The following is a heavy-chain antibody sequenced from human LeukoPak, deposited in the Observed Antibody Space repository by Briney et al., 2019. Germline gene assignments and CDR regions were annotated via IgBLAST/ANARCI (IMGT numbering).Heavy chain of an antibody. CDR1: GYTFTGYY. J-gene: IGHJ4*02. D-gene: IGHD2-2*01. CDR3: ASGYCSSTSCSH. CDR2: IIPILGIA. V-gene: IGHV1-69*02. Sequence: GASVKVSCKASGYTFTGYYMHWVRQAPGQGLEWMGRIIPILGIANYAQKFQGRVTITADKSTSTAYMELSSLRSEDTAVYYCASGYCSSTSCSHWGQGTLVTVSS.